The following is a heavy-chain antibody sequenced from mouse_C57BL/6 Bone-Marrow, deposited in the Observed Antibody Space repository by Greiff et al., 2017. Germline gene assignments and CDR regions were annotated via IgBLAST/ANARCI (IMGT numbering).Heavy chain of an antibody. CDR1: GYTFTSYW. J-gene: IGHJ3*01. Sequence: QVQLQQPGAELVMPGASVKLSCKASGYTFTSYWMHWVKQRPGQGLEWIGEIDPSDSDTNYNQKFKGKSTLTVDKSSSTAYMQLSSLTSEDSAVYYCARYDYDYDVWFAYWGQGTLVTVSA. CDR2: IDPSDSDT. CDR3: ARYDYDYDVWFAY. D-gene: IGHD2-4*01. V-gene: IGHV1-69*01.